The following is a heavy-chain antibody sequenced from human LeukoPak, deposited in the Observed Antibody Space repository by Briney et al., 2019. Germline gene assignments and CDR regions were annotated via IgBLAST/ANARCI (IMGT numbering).Heavy chain of an antibody. Sequence: GGSLRLSCAASGFIFSSYWMSWVRQAPGKGLEWVANIEYDGSETYHVDSVKGRFTISRDNAKNSLYLQMNSLRVEDTAVYYCARVKYSYGFWDYWGQGTLVTVSS. V-gene: IGHV3-7*01. J-gene: IGHJ4*02. CDR1: GFIFSSYW. D-gene: IGHD5-18*01. CDR2: IEYDGSET. CDR3: ARVKYSYGFWDY.